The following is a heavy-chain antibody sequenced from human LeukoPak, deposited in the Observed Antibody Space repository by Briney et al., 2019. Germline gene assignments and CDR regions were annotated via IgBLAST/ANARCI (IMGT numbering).Heavy chain of an antibody. CDR2: INPNSGGT. V-gene: IGHV1-2*02. J-gene: IGHJ5*02. CDR3: ARGLPRIAAAGTRSWFDP. D-gene: IGHD6-13*01. Sequence: ASVKVSCKASGYTFTGYYMHWVRQAPGQGLEWMRWINPNSGGTNYAQKFQGRVTMTRDTSISTAYMELSRLRSDDTAVYYCARGLPRIAAAGTRSWFDPWGQGTLVTVSS. CDR1: GYTFTGYY.